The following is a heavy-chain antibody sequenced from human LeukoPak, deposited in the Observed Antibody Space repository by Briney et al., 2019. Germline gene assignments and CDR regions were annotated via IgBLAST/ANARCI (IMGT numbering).Heavy chain of an antibody. CDR3: ARGSELVTTPDWYFDL. J-gene: IGHJ2*01. CDR1: GFTFSDYF. CDR2: ISHTGNTK. Sequence: GGSLRLSCAASGFTFSDYFMSWIRQAPGKSLEWVSYISHTGNTKYYADSVKGRFTVSKDTANYSLHLHMNSLRVEDTAVYYCARGSELVTTPDWYFDLWGRGTLVTVSS. V-gene: IGHV3-11*01. D-gene: IGHD4-17*01.